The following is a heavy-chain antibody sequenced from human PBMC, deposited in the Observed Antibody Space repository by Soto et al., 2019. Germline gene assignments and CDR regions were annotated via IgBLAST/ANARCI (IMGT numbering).Heavy chain of an antibody. CDR3: ATDGYYYASFDS. D-gene: IGHD3-22*01. CDR1: GFTFDDHA. Sequence: EGQLVESGGALVQPGRSLRLSCAASGFTFDDHAMHWVRQAPGKGLEWVSGLNWDSGSISYADSVKGRFTISRDNAKNSLYLQMDSLRAEDTAVYYCATDGYYYASFDSWGQGALVIVSS. CDR2: LNWDSGSI. V-gene: IGHV3-9*01. J-gene: IGHJ4*02.